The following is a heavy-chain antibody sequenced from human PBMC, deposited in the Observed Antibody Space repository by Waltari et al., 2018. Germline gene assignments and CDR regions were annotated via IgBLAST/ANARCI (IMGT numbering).Heavy chain of an antibody. CDR2: FNPKNGDS. D-gene: IGHD1-26*01. CDR3: ARDPGPIMGAPDL. V-gene: IGHV1-2*02. CDR1: GYTFTDYH. Sequence: QEQLVQSGSEVKKPGASVKLSCQASGYTFTDYHLHWFRQTPGQGFYWMGWFNPKNGDSNSAEKFLGRVTMTRDTSIDTVYLDLSGLRSDDTAIFFCARDPGPIMGAPDLWGQGTQVTVSS. J-gene: IGHJ5*02.